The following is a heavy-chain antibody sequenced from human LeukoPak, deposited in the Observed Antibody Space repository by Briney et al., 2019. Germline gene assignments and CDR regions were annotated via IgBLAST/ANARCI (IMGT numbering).Heavy chain of an antibody. CDR1: GYTFTSYG. CDR2: ISAYNGNI. D-gene: IGHD5-18*01. J-gene: IGHJ6*02. V-gene: IGHV1-18*01. Sequence: ASVKVSCKASGYTFTSYGISWVRQAPGQGLEWMGWISAYNGNINYAQKLQGRVTMTTDTSTSTAYMELRSLRSDDTAVYYCARERDTAMVFYYYGMDVWGQGTTVTVSS. CDR3: ARERDTAMVFYYYGMDV.